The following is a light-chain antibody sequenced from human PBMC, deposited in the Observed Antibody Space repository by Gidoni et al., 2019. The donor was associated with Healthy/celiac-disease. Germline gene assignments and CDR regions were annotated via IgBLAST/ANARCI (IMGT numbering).Light chain of an antibody. V-gene: IGLV1-40*01. CDR2: GNS. CDR3: QSYDSSLSGGV. Sequence: SVSGAPGQRVTISCTGSSSNIGAGYDVHWYQQLPGTAPKLLIYGNSNRPSGVPDRFSGSKSGTSASLAITGLQAEDEADYYCQSYDSSLSGGVFGGGTKLT. J-gene: IGLJ2*01. CDR1: SSNIGAGYD.